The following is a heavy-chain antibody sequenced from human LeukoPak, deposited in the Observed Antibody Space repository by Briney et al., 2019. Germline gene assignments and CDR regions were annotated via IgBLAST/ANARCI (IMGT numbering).Heavy chain of an antibody. CDR2: IYYSGST. J-gene: IGHJ4*02. CDR1: GGSISSGTYF. V-gene: IGHV4-31*03. Sequence: SQTLSLTCSVSGGSISSGTYFWNWIRQHPGKGLEWIGYIYYSGSTYYNPSLESRVTISVDRSTNQFSLKLSSATAADTAVYYCASGNSGYYYIDYWGQGILVTVSS. CDR3: ASGNSGYYYIDY. D-gene: IGHD3-22*01.